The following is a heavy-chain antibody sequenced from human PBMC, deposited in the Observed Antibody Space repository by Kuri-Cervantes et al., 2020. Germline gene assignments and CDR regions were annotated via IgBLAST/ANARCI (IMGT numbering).Heavy chain of an antibody. D-gene: IGHD3-3*01. CDR2: ISWNSGSI. CDR3: AKDYYDFWSGYPRLGAFDI. CDR1: GYTFSSYW. Sequence: SLKISCAASGYTFSSYWMHWVRQAPGKGLEWVSGISWNSGSIGYADSVKGRFTISRDNAKNSLYLQMNSLRAEDTALYYCAKDYYDFWSGYPRLGAFDIWGQGTMVTVSS. J-gene: IGHJ3*02. V-gene: IGHV3-9*01.